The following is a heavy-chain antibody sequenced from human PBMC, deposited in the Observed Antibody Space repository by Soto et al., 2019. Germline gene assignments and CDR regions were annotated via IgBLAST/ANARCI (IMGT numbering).Heavy chain of an antibody. CDR2: IIPILGIA. CDR3: AGQERAPEYCGGDCYYYYGMDV. J-gene: IGHJ6*02. CDR1: GGTFSSYA. V-gene: IGHV1-69*10. Sequence: ASVKVSCKASGGTFSSYAISWVRQAPGQGLEWMGGIIPILGIANYAQKFQGRVTITADKSTSTAYMELSSLRSEDTAVYYCAGQERAPEYCGGDCYYYYGMDVWGQGTTVTVSS. D-gene: IGHD2-21*02.